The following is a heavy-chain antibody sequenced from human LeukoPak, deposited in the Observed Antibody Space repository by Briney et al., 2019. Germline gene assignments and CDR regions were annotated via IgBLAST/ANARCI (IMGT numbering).Heavy chain of an antibody. D-gene: IGHD2-15*01. J-gene: IGHJ4*02. CDR2: IWCDGSNK. CDR1: GFTFRSYG. CDR3: ATTRGVKGSYYFDY. Sequence: GGSLRLSCAASGFTFRSYGMHWVRQAPGKGLEWVAIIWCDGSNKYYADSVKGRFTISRDNSKNTLSLQMNSLRAEDTAVYYCATTRGVKGSYYFDYWGQGTLVTVSS. V-gene: IGHV3-33*01.